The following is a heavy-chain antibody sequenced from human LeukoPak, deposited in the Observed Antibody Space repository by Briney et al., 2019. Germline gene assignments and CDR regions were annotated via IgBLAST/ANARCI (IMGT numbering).Heavy chain of an antibody. CDR3: ARWKMELQRNAFDF. V-gene: IGHV3-7*01. Sequence: PGGSLRLSCAASGFTFRTYWMSWIRQAPGKEPEWVADINQDGSEEYYLQSVRGRFTVSRDNAQNAVFLQMTNLRADDTAVYYCARWKMELQRNAFDFWGQGTEVTVSS. J-gene: IGHJ3*01. CDR1: GFTFRTYW. CDR2: INQDGSEE. D-gene: IGHD1-26*01.